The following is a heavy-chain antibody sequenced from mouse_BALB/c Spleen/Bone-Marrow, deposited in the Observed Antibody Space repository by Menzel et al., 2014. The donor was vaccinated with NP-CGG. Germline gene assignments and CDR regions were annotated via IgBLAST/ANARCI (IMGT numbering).Heavy chain of an antibody. Sequence: EVQLQESGPELVKPGASVKISCKTSGYTFTEYTIHWVKQSHGKSLEWIGNINPNIGGTTYDQKFKGKAALTVDMSSSTAYMDLRSLTSEDSAVYYCARGRFAYGGQGTLVTVSA. J-gene: IGHJ3*01. CDR2: INPNIGGT. CDR3: ARGRFAY. V-gene: IGHV1-18*01. CDR1: GYTFTEYT.